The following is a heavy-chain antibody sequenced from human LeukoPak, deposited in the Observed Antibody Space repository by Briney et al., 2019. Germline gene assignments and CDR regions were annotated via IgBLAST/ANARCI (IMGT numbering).Heavy chain of an antibody. CDR2: SYYSGST. D-gene: IGHD3-9*01. J-gene: IGHJ4*02. Sequence: SETLSLTCTVSGGSISSSSYYWGWIRQPPGKGLEWIGSSYYSGSTYYNPSLKSRVTISVDTSKNQFSLKLSSVTAADTAVYYCARHYTIYDVLAGPDYWGQGTLVTVSS. V-gene: IGHV4-39*01. CDR3: ARHYTIYDVLAGPDY. CDR1: GGSISSSSYY.